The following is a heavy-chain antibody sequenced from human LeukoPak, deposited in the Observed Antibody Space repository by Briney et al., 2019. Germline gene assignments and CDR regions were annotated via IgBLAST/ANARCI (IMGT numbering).Heavy chain of an antibody. CDR2: INSIAVTI. Sequence: GGSLGLSCAASGSTFRNYEMNWVRQAPGKGLEWVSYINSIAVTIHYAESVRGRFTISRDNAKNSLYLQLNSLRVEDTAVYYCARGRYYNDSSGFYPGFDCWGQGTLVTVSS. D-gene: IGHD3-22*01. CDR3: ARGRYYNDSSGFYPGFDC. J-gene: IGHJ4*02. CDR1: GSTFRNYE. V-gene: IGHV3-48*03.